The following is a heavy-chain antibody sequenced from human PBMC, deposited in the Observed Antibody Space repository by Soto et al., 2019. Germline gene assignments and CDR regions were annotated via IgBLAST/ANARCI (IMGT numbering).Heavy chain of an antibody. J-gene: IGHJ4*02. V-gene: IGHV3-64D*06. CDR1: GFSLSSYA. D-gene: IGHD3-16*01. CDR2: ISSDGRST. CDR3: VKDRFIDY. Sequence: PGGSLRLSCSVSGFSLSSYAMHWVRQAPGKGLECASSISSDGRSTYYAASVRGRFTISRDNSKNMLYLQMSSLRPEDTAIYYCVKDRFIDYWGQGTPVTVSS.